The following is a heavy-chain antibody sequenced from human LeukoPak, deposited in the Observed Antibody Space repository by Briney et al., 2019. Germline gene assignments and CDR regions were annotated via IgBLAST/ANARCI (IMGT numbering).Heavy chain of an antibody. CDR2: MRYTGTT. Sequence: SETLSLTCTVSGGSISTSDYYRGWVRQPPGKGLEWIGSMRYTGTTYYNPSLKSRVTISVDTSKNQLSLKLSSVTAADTAVYYCARRNNYGSGSYYPWGQGTLVTVSS. CDR3: ARRNNYGSGSYYP. J-gene: IGHJ5*02. D-gene: IGHD3-10*01. CDR1: GGSISTSDYY. V-gene: IGHV4-39*01.